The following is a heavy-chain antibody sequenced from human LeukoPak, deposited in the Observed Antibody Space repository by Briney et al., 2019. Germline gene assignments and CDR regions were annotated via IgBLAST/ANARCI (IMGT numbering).Heavy chain of an antibody. CDR2: FDPEVGET. J-gene: IGHJ4*02. V-gene: IGHV1-24*01. Sequence: ASVKVSCKVSGYTLTELSIHWVRQAPGKGLEWMGGFDPEVGETIYAQKFQGRVTMTEDTSTDTAYVELSSLRSEDTAVYYCATPGSPSFDYWGQGTLVTVSS. CDR1: GYTLTELS. CDR3: ATPGSPSFDY. D-gene: IGHD2-15*01.